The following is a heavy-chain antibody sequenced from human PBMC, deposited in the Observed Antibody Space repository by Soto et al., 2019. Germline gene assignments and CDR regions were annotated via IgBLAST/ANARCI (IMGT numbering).Heavy chain of an antibody. CDR3: ARSYLPTVTTSGYYFDY. CDR2: IYYSGST. J-gene: IGHJ4*02. Sequence: QVQLQESGPGLVKPSQTLSLTCTVSGGSISSGGYYWSWIRQHPGKGVEWIGYIYYSGSTYYNPSLKSRVTISVDTSKNQFSLKLSSVTAADTAVYYCARSYLPTVTTSGYYFDYWGQGTLVTVSS. CDR1: GGSISSGGYY. D-gene: IGHD4-17*01. V-gene: IGHV4-31*03.